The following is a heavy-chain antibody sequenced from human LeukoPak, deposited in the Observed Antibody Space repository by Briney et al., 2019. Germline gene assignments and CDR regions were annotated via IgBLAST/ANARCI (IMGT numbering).Heavy chain of an antibody. CDR3: ARFCPGYYYGSGSYCGGAYGMDV. D-gene: IGHD3-10*01. V-gene: IGHV3-33*01. J-gene: IGHJ6*02. CDR1: GFTFSSYG. Sequence: PGRSLRLSCAASGFTFSSYGMHWVRQAPGKGLEWVAVIWYDGSNKYYADSVKGRFTISRDNSKNTLYLQMNSLRAEDTAVYYCARFCPGYYYGSGSYCGGAYGMDVWGQGTTVTVSS. CDR2: IWYDGSNK.